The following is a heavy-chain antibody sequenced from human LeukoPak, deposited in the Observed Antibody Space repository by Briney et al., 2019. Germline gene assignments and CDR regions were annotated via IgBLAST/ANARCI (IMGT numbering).Heavy chain of an antibody. CDR1: GFTFGSYW. CDR2: INSDGSST. Sequence: PGGSLRLSCAASGFTFGSYWIHWVRHAPGKGLVWVSRINSDGSSTSYADSVKGRFTISRDNAKNTLYLQMNSLRAEDRAVYYCARGYSTYYFDYWGQGTLVTVSS. D-gene: IGHD6-13*01. V-gene: IGHV3-74*01. CDR3: ARGYSTYYFDY. J-gene: IGHJ4*02.